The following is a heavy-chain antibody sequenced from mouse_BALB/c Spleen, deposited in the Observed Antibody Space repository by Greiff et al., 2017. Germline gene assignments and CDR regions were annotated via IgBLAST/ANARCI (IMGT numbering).Heavy chain of an antibody. D-gene: IGHD2-3*01. J-gene: IGHJ1*01. CDR2: ISYDGSN. CDR1: GYSITSDYA. Sequence: VQLQQSGPGLVKPSQSLSLTCTVTGYSITSDYAWNWIRQFPGNKLEWMGYISYDGSNNYNPSLKNRISITRDTSKNQFFLRLNSVTTEDTATYYCARWLLRDWYFDVWGAGTTVTVSS. V-gene: IGHV3-6*02. CDR3: ARWLLRDWYFDV.